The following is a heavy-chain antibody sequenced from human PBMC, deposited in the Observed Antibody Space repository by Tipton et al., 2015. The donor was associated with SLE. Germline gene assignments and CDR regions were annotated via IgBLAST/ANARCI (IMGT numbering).Heavy chain of an antibody. Sequence: QSGAEVKKPGASVKVSCKASGYTFASYGISWVRQAPGQGLEWMGIINPSGGSTSYAQKFQGRVTMTRDTSTSTVYMELSSLRSGDTAVYYCARGGEAEYFQHWGQGTLVTVSS. CDR2: INPSGGST. CDR3: ARGGEAEYFQH. V-gene: IGHV1-46*01. CDR1: GYTFASYG. J-gene: IGHJ1*01. D-gene: IGHD3-10*01.